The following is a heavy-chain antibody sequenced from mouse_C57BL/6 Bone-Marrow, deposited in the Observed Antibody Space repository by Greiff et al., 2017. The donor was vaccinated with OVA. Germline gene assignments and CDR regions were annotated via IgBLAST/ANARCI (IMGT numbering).Heavy chain of an antibody. CDR2: IYPGSGNT. V-gene: IGHV1-76*01. J-gene: IGHJ2*01. Sequence: QVQLQQSGAELVRPGASVKLSCKASGYTFTDYYINWVKQRPGQGLEWIARIYPGSGNTYYNEKFKGKATLTAEKSSSTAYMQLSSLTSEDSAVYFCARRDYYGSSDDFDYWGQGTTLTVSS. CDR3: ARRDYYGSSDDFDY. D-gene: IGHD1-1*01. CDR1: GYTFTDYY.